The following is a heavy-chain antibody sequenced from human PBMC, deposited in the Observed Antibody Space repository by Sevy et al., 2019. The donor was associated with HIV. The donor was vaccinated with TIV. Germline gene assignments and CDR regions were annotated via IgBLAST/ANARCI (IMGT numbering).Heavy chain of an antibody. CDR3: ARFRGSSSWYFDY. CDR2: ISSSSSYI. J-gene: IGHJ4*02. V-gene: IGHV3-21*01. D-gene: IGHD6-13*01. CDR1: GFTFRSYS. Sequence: GGSLRLSCAASGFTFRSYSMNWVRQAPGKGLEWVSSISSSSSYIYSADSMKGRFTISRDNAKNSLYLQMNSLRAEDTAVYYCARFRGSSSWYFDYWGQGTLVTVSS.